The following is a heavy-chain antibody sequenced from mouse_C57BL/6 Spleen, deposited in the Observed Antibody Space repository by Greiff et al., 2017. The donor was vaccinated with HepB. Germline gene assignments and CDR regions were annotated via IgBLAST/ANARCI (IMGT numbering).Heavy chain of an antibody. CDR3: ARGTYYFDY. Sequence: QVQLQQPGAELVMPGASVKLSCKASGYTFTSYWMHWVKQRPGQGLEWIGEIDPSDSYTNYNQKFKGKSTLTVDKSSSTAYMQPSSLTSEDSSVYYCARGTYYFDYWGQGTTLTVSS. D-gene: IGHD2-14*01. V-gene: IGHV1-69*01. CDR2: IDPSDSYT. CDR1: GYTFTSYW. J-gene: IGHJ2*01.